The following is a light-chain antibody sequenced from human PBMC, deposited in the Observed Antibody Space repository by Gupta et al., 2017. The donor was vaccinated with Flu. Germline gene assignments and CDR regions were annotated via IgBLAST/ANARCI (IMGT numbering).Light chain of an antibody. Sequence: QSALTQPASVSGSPGQSIAISCTGTSSDIGAYNHVCWYQQHPGKAPKLIIYEVNNRPSGVSNRFVGSKSGNTASLTISGLQAEDEADYYCSSYTTSSTWVFGGGTKLTVL. CDR1: SSDIGAYNH. CDR2: EVN. J-gene: IGLJ3*02. CDR3: SSYTTSSTWV. V-gene: IGLV2-14*01.